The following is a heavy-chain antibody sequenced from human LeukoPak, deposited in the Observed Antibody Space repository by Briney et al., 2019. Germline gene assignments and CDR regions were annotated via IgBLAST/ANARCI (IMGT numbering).Heavy chain of an antibody. D-gene: IGHD3-10*01. CDR3: ARDLYGSGSSGFDP. J-gene: IGHJ5*02. CDR2: ISAYNGNT. CDR1: GGTFISYG. Sequence: ASVKVSCKASGGTFISYGISWVRQAPGQGLEWMGWISAYNGNTNYAQKLQGRVTMTTDTSTSTAYMELSSLTSEDTAVYYCARDLYGSGSSGFDPWGQGILVTVSS. V-gene: IGHV1-18*01.